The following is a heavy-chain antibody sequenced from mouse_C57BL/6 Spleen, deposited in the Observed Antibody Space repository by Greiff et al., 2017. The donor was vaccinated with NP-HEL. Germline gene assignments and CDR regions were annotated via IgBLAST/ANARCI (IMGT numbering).Heavy chain of an antibody. J-gene: IGHJ4*01. CDR3: ESHYDYDRSSSMDY. D-gene: IGHD2-4*01. Sequence: VQLQQSGPELVKPGASVKISCKASGYSFTGYYMHWVKQSHGNILDWIGYIYPYNGVSSYNQKFKGKATLTVDKSSSTAYMELRSLTSEDSAVYYCESHYDYDRSSSMDYWGQGTSVTVSS. CDR1: GYSFTGYY. CDR2: IYPYNGVS. V-gene: IGHV1-31*01.